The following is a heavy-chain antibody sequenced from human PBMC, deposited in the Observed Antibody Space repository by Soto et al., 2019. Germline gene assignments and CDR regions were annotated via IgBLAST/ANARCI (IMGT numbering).Heavy chain of an antibody. CDR1: GFTLSSYA. D-gene: IGHD1-26*01. J-gene: IGHJ4*02. CDR3: AKGLRPRSYSFEYYFDY. V-gene: IGHV3-23*01. Sequence: GGSLRLSCAASGFTLSSYAMSWVRQAPGKGLEWVSGISGSGSSTNYADSVKGRFTISRDNSENTLYLQMNSLRAEDTAVYYCAKGLRPRSYSFEYYFDYWGQGTLVTVSS. CDR2: ISGSGSST.